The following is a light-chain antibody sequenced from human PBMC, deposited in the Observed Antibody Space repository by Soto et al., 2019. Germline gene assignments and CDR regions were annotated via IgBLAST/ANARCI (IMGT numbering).Light chain of an antibody. Sequence: QSVLTQPASVSGSPGQSITISCTGTSSDVGGYNYVSWYQQHPGKAPKLMIYEVTNRPSGVSNRFSGSKSGNTASLTISGLQAEDEADYSCSSYTSISTYVFGTGTKLTVL. CDR1: SSDVGGYNY. J-gene: IGLJ1*01. CDR2: EVT. V-gene: IGLV2-14*01. CDR3: SSYTSISTYV.